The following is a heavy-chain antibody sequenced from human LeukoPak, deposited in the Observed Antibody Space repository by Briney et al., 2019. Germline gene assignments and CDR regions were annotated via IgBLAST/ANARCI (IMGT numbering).Heavy chain of an antibody. D-gene: IGHD5-18*01. Sequence: GGSLRLSCAAPGFTFSSYSMNWVRQAPGKGLEWVANIKQDGSEKYYVDSVKGRFTISRDNAKNSLYLQMNSLRAEDTAVYYCAREGVRGDTAMGFDYWGQGTLVTASS. CDR1: GFTFSSYS. J-gene: IGHJ4*02. CDR3: AREGVRGDTAMGFDY. V-gene: IGHV3-7*01. CDR2: IKQDGSEK.